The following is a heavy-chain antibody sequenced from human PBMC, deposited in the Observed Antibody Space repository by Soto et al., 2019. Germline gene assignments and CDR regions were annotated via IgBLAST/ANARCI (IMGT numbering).Heavy chain of an antibody. CDR3: ARGRDYSLDY. V-gene: IGHV1-18*01. D-gene: IGHD2-21*01. CDR2: ISANSGNT. Sequence: QVKVVQSGVEVKKPGASVKVSCKTSGYPFTTNGISWVRQAPGQGLEWMGWISANSGNTNYAPKFQGRVTLTTDTATRTAYIEMRSLTSDDSAVYYCARGRDYSLDYWGQGTLVIASS. J-gene: IGHJ4*02. CDR1: GYPFTTNG.